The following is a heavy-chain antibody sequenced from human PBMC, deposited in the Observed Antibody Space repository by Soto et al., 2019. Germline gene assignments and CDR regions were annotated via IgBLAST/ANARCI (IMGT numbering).Heavy chain of an antibody. Sequence: EVQLVESGGGLVKPGGSLRLSCAASGFTFSSYSMNWVRQAPGKGLEWVSAISSSSSYIYYADSVKGRFTISRDNAKNSLYLEMNSRRAEDTAVYYCARDRSDILTGYYPNYFDYWGQGTLVTVSA. V-gene: IGHV3-21*01. CDR3: ARDRSDILTGYYPNYFDY. J-gene: IGHJ4*02. CDR2: ISSSSSYI. CDR1: GFTFSSYS. D-gene: IGHD3-9*01.